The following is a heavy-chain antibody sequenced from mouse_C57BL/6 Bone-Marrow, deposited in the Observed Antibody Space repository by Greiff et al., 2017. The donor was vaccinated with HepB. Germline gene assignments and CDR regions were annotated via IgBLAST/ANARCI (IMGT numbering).Heavy chain of an antibody. CDR2: IDPENGDT. D-gene: IGHD1-1*01. CDR3: TSLITTVPY. CDR1: GFNIKDDY. Sequence: EVQVVESGAELVRPGASVKLSCTASGFNIKDDYMHWVKQRPEQGLEWIGWIDPENGDTEYASKFQGKATITADTSSNTAYLQLSSLTSEDTAVYYCTSLITTVPYWGQGTLVTVSA. V-gene: IGHV14-4*01. J-gene: IGHJ3*01.